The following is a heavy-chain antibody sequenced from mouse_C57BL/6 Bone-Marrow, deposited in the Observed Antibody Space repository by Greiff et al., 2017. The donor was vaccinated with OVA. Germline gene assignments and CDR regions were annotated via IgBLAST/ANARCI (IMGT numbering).Heavy chain of an antibody. D-gene: IGHD1-1*01. CDR2: IDPSDSYT. V-gene: IGHV1-69*01. CDR3: AREGYYASFAY. Sequence: VKQSCKASGYTFTSYWMHWVKQRPGQGLEWIGEIDPSDSYTNYNQKFKGKSTLTVDKSSSTAYMQLSSLTSEDSAVYYCAREGYYASFAYWGQGTLVTVSA. CDR1: GYTFTSYW. J-gene: IGHJ3*01.